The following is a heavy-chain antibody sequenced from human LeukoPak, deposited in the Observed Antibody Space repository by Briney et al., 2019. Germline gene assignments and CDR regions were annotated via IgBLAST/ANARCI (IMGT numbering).Heavy chain of an antibody. CDR2: ISSSSSYI. D-gene: IGHD1-1*01. V-gene: IGHV3-21*01. CDR1: GFTFSSYS. J-gene: IGHJ4*02. Sequence: GGSLRLSCAASGFTFSSYSMNWVRQAPGKGLEWVSSISSSSSYIYYADSVKGRFTISRDNAKNSLYLQMNSLRAGDTAVYYCAREKASTTGTTDYDYWGQGTPVTVSS. CDR3: AREKASTTGTTDYDY.